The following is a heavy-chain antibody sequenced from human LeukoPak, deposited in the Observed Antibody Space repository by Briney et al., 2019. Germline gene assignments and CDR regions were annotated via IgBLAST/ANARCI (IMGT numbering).Heavy chain of an antibody. CDR1: GDAMTNYY. Sequence: PSETLSLTCSVSGDAMTNYYWSWIRQPPGKGLEWIGYIYYSGATSYNPSLESRVTISEDTSKNQFSLRLSSVTAADTAVYYCARSVVLYYFDYWGQGTLVSVCS. V-gene: IGHV4-59*01. J-gene: IGHJ4*02. CDR3: ARSVVLYYFDY. D-gene: IGHD2-15*01. CDR2: IYYSGAT.